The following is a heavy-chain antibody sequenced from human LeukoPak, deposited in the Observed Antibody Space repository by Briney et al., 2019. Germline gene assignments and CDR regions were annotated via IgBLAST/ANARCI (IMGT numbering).Heavy chain of an antibody. D-gene: IGHD3-22*01. V-gene: IGHV4-30-4*07. CDR2: IYYSGST. J-gene: IGHJ4*02. Sequence: SETLSLTCAVSGGSISSGGYSWSWIRQPPGKGLEWIGYIYYSGSTYYNPSLKSRVTISVDTSKNQFSLKLSSVTAADTAVYYCARGLLVFDYWGQGTLVTVSS. CDR3: ARGLLVFDY. CDR1: GGSISSGGYS.